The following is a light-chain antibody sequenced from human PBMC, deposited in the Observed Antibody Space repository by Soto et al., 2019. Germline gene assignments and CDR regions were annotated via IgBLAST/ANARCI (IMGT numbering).Light chain of an antibody. CDR3: NSYRSGSTYV. J-gene: IGLJ1*01. Sequence: QSALTQPASVSGSPGQSITISCTGTSSDVGGYNYVSWYQQHPGKAPKLMIYDVSHRPSGVSNRFSGSKSGNTASLTISGLQAEDEADYYCNSYRSGSTYVFGTGTKLTVL. CDR1: SSDVGGYNY. V-gene: IGLV2-14*01. CDR2: DVS.